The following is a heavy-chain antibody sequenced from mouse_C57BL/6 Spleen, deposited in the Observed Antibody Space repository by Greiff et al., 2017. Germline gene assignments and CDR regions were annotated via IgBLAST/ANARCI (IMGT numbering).Heavy chain of an antibody. D-gene: IGHD2-3*01. CDR3: ARSGYDGYDVSFAY. V-gene: IGHV1-61*01. J-gene: IGHJ3*01. CDR2: IYPSDSET. CDR1: GYTFTSYW. Sequence: QVQLQQPGAELVRPGSSVKLSCKASGYTFTSYWMDWVKQRPGQGLEWIGNIYPSDSETHYNQKFKDKATLTVDKSSSTAYMQLSNLTSEDSAVDYCARSGYDGYDVSFAYWGQGTLVTVSA.